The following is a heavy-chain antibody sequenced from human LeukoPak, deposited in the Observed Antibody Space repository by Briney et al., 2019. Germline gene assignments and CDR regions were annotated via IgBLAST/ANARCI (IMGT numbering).Heavy chain of an antibody. V-gene: IGHV4-38-2*02. Sequence: PSETLSLTCTVSGYSISSGYYWSWIRQPPGKGLEWIGEINHGGSTNYNPSLKSRVTISVDTSKNQFSLKLSSVTAADTAVYYCARHFTMRGVIITSYYYYYYMDVWGKGTTVTISS. D-gene: IGHD3-10*01. CDR1: GYSISSGYY. J-gene: IGHJ6*03. CDR3: ARHFTMRGVIITSYYYYYYMDV. CDR2: INHGGST.